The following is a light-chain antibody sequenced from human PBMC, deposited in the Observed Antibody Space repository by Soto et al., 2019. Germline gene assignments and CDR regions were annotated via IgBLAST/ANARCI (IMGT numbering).Light chain of an antibody. CDR3: QSYDSSLSGFV. CDR2: NNS. CDR1: SSNTGAGYD. J-gene: IGLJ1*01. V-gene: IGLV1-40*01. Sequence: QSVLTQPHSVSGAPGQRVTISCTGSSSNTGAGYDVHWYQQLPGTAPKLLIHNNSNRPSGVPDRFSGSKSGTSASLAITGLQAEDEADYYCQSYDSSLSGFVFGVGTKLTVL.